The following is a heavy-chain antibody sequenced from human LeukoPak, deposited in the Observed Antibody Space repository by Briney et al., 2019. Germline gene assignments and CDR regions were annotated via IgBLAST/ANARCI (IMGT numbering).Heavy chain of an antibody. V-gene: IGHV5-51*01. Sequence: HGESLKISCKGSGYSFTSYWIGWVRQMPGKGLEWMGIIYPGDSDTRYSPSFQGQVTISADKSISTAYLQWSSLKASDTAMYYCARPARYDYDFWSGYWSWFDPWGQGTLVTVSS. D-gene: IGHD3-3*01. CDR1: GYSFTSYW. J-gene: IGHJ5*02. CDR2: IYPGDSDT. CDR3: ARPARYDYDFWSGYWSWFDP.